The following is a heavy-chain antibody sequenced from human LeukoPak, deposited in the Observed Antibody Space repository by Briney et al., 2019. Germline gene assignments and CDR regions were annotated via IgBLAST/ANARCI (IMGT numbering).Heavy chain of an antibody. CDR1: GDSIGSSSYY. Sequence: PSETLSLTCTVSGDSIGSSSYYWGWIRQPPGKGLEWIGNIYDRGSTKYNPSLKSRVTISVDTSKNQFSLRLSSVTAADTAVYYCARGRTFDNWGQGTLVTVSS. V-gene: IGHV4-61*05. J-gene: IGHJ4*02. CDR2: IYDRGST. CDR3: ARGRTFDN.